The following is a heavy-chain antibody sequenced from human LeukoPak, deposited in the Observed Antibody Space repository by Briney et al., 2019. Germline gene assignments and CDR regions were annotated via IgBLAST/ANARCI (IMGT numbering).Heavy chain of an antibody. CDR3: ARDSLSGWYPGDFDF. CDR1: GFTFNTYW. J-gene: IGHJ4*02. Sequence: GGSLGLSCAASGFTFNTYWMSWVRQAPGKGLEWVANIKHDGSEKYYVDSVKGRFTISRDNAKNSLYLQMNSLRAEDTAVYYCARDSLSGWYPGDFDFWGQGTLVTVSS. CDR2: IKHDGSEK. D-gene: IGHD6-19*01. V-gene: IGHV3-7*01.